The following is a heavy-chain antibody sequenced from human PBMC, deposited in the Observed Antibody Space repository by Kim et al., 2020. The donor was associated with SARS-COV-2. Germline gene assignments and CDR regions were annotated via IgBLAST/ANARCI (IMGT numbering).Heavy chain of an antibody. CDR2: IKSKTDGGTT. CDR1: GFTFSNAW. J-gene: IGHJ4*02. Sequence: GGSLRLSCAASGFTFSNAWMSWVRQAPGKGLEWVGRIKSKTDGGTTDYAAPVKGRFTISRDDSKNTLYLQMNSLKTEDTAVYYCTTGITIFGVAEKWDDYWGQGTLVTVSS. CDR3: TTGITIFGVAEKWDDY. D-gene: IGHD3-3*01. V-gene: IGHV3-15*01.